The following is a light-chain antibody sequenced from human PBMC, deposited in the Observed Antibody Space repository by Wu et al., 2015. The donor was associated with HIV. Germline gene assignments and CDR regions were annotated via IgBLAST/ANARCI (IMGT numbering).Light chain of an antibody. CDR3: QQSHGFPRT. CDR1: QNILTF. V-gene: IGKV1-39*01. Sequence: DTQMTQSPSSLSASVGDSVTITCRASQNILTFLNWYQQKPGEPPKLLVYASSYLQSGVPPRFSGSGSGTEFTFTISSLQVEDVATYYCQQSHGFPRTFGQGTRVEIK. CDR2: ASS. J-gene: IGKJ1*01.